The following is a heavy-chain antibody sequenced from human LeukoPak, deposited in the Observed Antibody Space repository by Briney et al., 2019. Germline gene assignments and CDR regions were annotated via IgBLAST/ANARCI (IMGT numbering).Heavy chain of an antibody. CDR2: IQSSGST. Sequence: SETLSLNSTAHGGSISSYYWSWVRQPAGKGLEWIGRIQSSGSTNHNPSLKSRVTMSVDTSKFQFSVKLSSVTAADTAVDYCARRVSPPDYWGQGTLVTVSS. J-gene: IGHJ4*02. V-gene: IGHV4-4*07. CDR1: GGSISSYY. CDR3: ARRVSPPDY. D-gene: IGHD2-8*01.